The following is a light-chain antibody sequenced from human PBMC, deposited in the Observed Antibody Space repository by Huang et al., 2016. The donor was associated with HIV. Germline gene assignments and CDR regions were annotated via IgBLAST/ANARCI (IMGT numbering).Light chain of an antibody. CDR1: QDVSDY. CDR3: QQYHTFPWT. J-gene: IGKJ1*01. Sequence: AIQITQSPSSLSASTGDRVTVSCRASQDVSDYLAWYQQKQGGAPRLLIYSTSTLQSGGPSRFSGNGSATDFSLTITCLQSDDFATYYCQQYHTFPWTFGQGTKVEI. V-gene: IGKV1-8*01. CDR2: STS.